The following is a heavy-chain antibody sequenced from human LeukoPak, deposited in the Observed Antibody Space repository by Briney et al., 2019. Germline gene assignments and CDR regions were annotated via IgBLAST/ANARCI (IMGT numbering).Heavy chain of an antibody. V-gene: IGHV1-18*01. Sequence: ASVKVSCKTSGFPFTSYGFSWVRQPPGPGLEWMGWISGYNGKTIYAQKFQGRITLTTDTSTTTVYMEVRNLRSDDTAVYYCARTEYYHAFEIWGQGTMVSVSS. J-gene: IGHJ3*02. CDR3: ARTEYYHAFEI. D-gene: IGHD2/OR15-2a*01. CDR2: ISGYNGKT. CDR1: GFPFTSYG.